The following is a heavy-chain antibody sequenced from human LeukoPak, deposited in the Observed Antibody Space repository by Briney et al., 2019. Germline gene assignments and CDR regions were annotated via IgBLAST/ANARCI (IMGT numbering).Heavy chain of an antibody. D-gene: IGHD1-26*01. CDR1: GFTFSNYG. J-gene: IGHJ4*02. V-gene: IGHV3-33*01. CDR2: IWYDGSNK. Sequence: PGGSLRLSCAASGFTFSNYGMHWVRQAPGKGLEWVAVIWYDGSNKYYADSVKGRFTISRDNSKNTLYLQMNSLKTEDTAVYYCARDKYPGSGSYYIFDYWGQGTLVTVSS. CDR3: ARDKYPGSGSYYIFDY.